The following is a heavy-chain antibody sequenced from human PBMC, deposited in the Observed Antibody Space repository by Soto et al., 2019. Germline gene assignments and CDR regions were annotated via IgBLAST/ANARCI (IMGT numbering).Heavy chain of an antibody. CDR1: GFTFSSYG. D-gene: IGHD3-22*01. Sequence: PGGSLRLSCAASGFTFSSYGMHWVRQAPGKGLEWVALVSYHGTNKYYGDSVNGRFTISIDNYKNTLYLQMNSLITEDTAVYYCARRLPYDSIRYFFEYVGQGTLVTVSS. CDR2: VSYHGTNK. CDR3: ARRLPYDSIRYFFEY. V-gene: IGHV3-30*03. J-gene: IGHJ4*02.